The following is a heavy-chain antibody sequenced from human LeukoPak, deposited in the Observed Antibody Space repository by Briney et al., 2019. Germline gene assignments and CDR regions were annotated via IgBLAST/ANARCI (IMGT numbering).Heavy chain of an antibody. CDR3: RFYTTASYY. D-gene: IGHD2/OR15-2a*01. V-gene: IGHV3-23*01. CDR1: GFTFSTSA. Sequence: PGGSLRLSCEVFGFTFSTSAMSWVRQAPGKGLEWVSGIRASDDTTYYVDSVKGRFTVSRDNSKNTLYLQMNSLRVEDTAVYYCRFYTTASYYWGQGTLVTVSS. CDR2: IRASDDTT. J-gene: IGHJ4*02.